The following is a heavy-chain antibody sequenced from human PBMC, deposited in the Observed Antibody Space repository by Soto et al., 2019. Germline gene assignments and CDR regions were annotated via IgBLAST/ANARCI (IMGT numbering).Heavy chain of an antibody. J-gene: IGHJ4*02. CDR2: IIPILGIA. V-gene: IGHV1-69*02. CDR1: GGTFSSYT. CDR3: ATSWDGYCSGGSCYPGDFDY. Sequence: QVQLVQSGAEVKKPGSSVKVSCKASGGTFSSYTISWVRQAPGQGLEWMGRIIPILGIANYAQKFQGRVTITADKSTSTAYMELSSLRSEDTAVYSCATSWDGYCSGGSCYPGDFDYWGQGTLVTVSS. D-gene: IGHD2-15*01.